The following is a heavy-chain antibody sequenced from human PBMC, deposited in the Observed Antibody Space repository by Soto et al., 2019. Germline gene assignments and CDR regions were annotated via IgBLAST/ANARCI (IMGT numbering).Heavy chain of an antibody. CDR3: ARRPYSRDYNWFDP. D-gene: IGHD6-13*01. CDR1: GGSLRSSSYY. Sequence: PSETLSLTCTVSGGSLRSSSYYWGWIRQPPGKGLEWIGSIYYSGSTYYNPSLKSRVTISVDTSKNQFSLKLSSVTAADTAVYYCARRPYSRDYNWFDPWGQGTLVTVSS. V-gene: IGHV4-39*01. J-gene: IGHJ5*02. CDR2: IYYSGST.